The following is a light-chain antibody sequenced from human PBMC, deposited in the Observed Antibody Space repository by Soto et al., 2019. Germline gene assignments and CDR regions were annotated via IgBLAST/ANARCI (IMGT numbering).Light chain of an antibody. Sequence: EIVLTQSPATLSLSPGERATLSCRASQSVSTYLAWYQQRPGQAPRLLIYDASYRATDIPPRFSGSGSGTDFTLTIRILEPEDFAVYYCKPRRSRPPTITFGQGTRVDI. CDR3: KPRRSRPPTIT. CDR2: DAS. CDR1: QSVSTY. J-gene: IGKJ5*01. V-gene: IGKV3-11*01.